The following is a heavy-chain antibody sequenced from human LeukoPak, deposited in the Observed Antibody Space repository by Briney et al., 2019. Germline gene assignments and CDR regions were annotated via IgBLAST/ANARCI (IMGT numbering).Heavy chain of an antibody. CDR2: ISAYNGNT. V-gene: IGHV1-18*01. CDR1: GYTFTSYG. CDR3: ASLQNVELRVLDY. D-gene: IGHD5-24*01. Sequence: AASVKVSCKASGYTFTSYGISWVRQAPGQGLEWMGWISAYNGNTNYAQKLQGRVTMTTDTSTSTAYMELRSLRSEDTAVYYCASLQNVELRVLDYWGQGTLVTVSS. J-gene: IGHJ4*02.